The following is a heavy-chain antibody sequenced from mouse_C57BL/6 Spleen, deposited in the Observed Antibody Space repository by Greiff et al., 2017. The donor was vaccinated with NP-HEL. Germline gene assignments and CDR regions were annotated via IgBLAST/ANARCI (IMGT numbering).Heavy chain of an antibody. Sequence: QVQLKESGAELVRPGTSVKVSCKASGYAFTNYLIEWVKQRPGQGLEWIGVINPGSGGTNYNEKFKGKATLTADKSSSTAYMQLSSLTSEDSAVYFCARSTLSTMVTTGFAYWGQGTLVTVSA. CDR3: ARSTLSTMVTTGFAY. D-gene: IGHD2-2*01. J-gene: IGHJ3*01. V-gene: IGHV1-54*01. CDR1: GYAFTNYL. CDR2: INPGSGGT.